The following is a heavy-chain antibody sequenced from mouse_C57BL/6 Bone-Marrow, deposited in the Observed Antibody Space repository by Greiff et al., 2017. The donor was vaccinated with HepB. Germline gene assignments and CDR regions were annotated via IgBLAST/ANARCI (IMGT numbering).Heavy chain of an antibody. D-gene: IGHD2-4*01. CDR1: GYTFTSYG. V-gene: IGHV1-81*01. J-gene: IGHJ3*01. CDR3: AIGMITRKVWFAY. Sequence: QVQLQQSGAELARPGASVKLSCKASGYTFTSYGISWVKQRTGQGLEWIGEIYPRSGNTYYNEKLKGKATLTEDKSSSTAYMSPRSLTSEDSAVYVCAIGMITRKVWFAYWGQGTLVTVSA. CDR2: IYPRSGNT.